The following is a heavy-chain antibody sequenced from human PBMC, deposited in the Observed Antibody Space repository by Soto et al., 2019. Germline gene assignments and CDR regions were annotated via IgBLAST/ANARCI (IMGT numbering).Heavy chain of an antibody. CDR3: ARGWEATVPFFDY. CDR1: GGSISSSSYY. V-gene: IGHV4-39*01. D-gene: IGHD1-26*01. J-gene: IGHJ4*02. CDR2: IYYSGST. Sequence: SETLSLTCTVSGGSISSSSYYWGWIRQPPGKGLEWIGSIYYSGSTYYNPSLKSRVTISVDTSKNQFSLKLSSVTAADTAVYYCARGWEATVPFFDYWGQGTLVTVSS.